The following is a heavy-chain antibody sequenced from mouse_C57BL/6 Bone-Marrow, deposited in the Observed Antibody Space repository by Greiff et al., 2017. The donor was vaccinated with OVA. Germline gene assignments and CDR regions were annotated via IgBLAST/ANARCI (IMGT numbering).Heavy chain of an antibody. D-gene: IGHD1-1*01. CDR2: ISAGGSYT. J-gene: IGHJ1*03. CDR3: ASHYCSSYYWYFDV. CDR1: GFTFSSYA. Sequence: EVKLVESGGGLVKPGGSLKLSCAASGFTFSSYAMSWVRQTPEKRLEWVATISAGGSYTYYPDNVKGRFTLSRDNAKNNLYLQMSHLKSEDTAMYDCASHYCSSYYWYFDVWGTGTTVTVSS. V-gene: IGHV5-4*03.